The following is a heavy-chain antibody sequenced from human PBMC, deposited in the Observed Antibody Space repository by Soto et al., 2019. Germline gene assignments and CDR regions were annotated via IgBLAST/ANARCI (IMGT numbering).Heavy chain of an antibody. CDR2: IFSSGST. CDR1: GGSINTFY. V-gene: IGHV4-4*07. CDR3: AREGSYSAYNFAHGIQLWSFDF. Sequence: CTVSGGSINTFYWSWVRQPAGKGLEWIGRIFSSGSTSSNPSLESRVAMSVDTSKNHFSLNLSSVTAADMAVYYCAREGSYSAYNFAHGIQLWSFDFWGQGALVTVSS. D-gene: IGHD5-12*01. J-gene: IGHJ4*02.